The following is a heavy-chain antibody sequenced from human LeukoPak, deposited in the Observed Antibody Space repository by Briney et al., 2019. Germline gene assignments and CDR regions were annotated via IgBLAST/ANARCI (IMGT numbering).Heavy chain of an antibody. V-gene: IGHV4-39*01. Sequence: SETLSLTCTVSGGSISSNSDYWGWIRQPPGKGLGWIGSSYYSGSTYYTPSLKSRVTISVDTSKNQFSLKLSSVTAADTAVYYCARHREDCSSTRCYYYYYGMDVWGQGTTVTVSS. CDR1: GGSISSNSDY. CDR2: SYYSGST. D-gene: IGHD2-2*01. J-gene: IGHJ6*02. CDR3: ARHREDCSSTRCYYYYYGMDV.